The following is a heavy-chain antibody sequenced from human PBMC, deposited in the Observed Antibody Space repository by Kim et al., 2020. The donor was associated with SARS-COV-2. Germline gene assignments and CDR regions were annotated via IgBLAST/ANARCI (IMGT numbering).Heavy chain of an antibody. J-gene: IGHJ4*02. V-gene: IGHV3-33*01. CDR2: RTK. CDR3: ARDLQWEIGY. Sequence: RTKYNEDSMKDRFTISKTNSKNTLYLQRNSLRDEATAVYYCARDLQWEIGYWGQGTLVTVSS. D-gene: IGHD1-26*01.